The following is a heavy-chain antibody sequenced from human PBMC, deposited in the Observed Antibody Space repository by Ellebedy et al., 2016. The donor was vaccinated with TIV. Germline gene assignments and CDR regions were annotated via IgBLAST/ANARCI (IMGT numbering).Heavy chain of an antibody. CDR1: GYTFTNYY. V-gene: IGHV1-2*02. Sequence: ASVKVSXXASGYTFTNYYMHWWRQAPGQGLVWMGWINPVSSGTNYAQNFQGRVTMTRDTSISTVYMELNSRRSDDTAVYYCARGPNTGAFDYWGQGTLVTVSS. CDR2: INPVSSGT. CDR3: ARGPNTGAFDY. D-gene: IGHD7-27*01. J-gene: IGHJ4*02.